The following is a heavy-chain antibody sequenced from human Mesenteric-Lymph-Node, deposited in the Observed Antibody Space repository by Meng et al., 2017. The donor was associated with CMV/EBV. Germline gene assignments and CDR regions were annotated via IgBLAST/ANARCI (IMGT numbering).Heavy chain of an antibody. D-gene: IGHD3-22*01. J-gene: IGHJ3*02. CDR2: INHSGST. Sequence: SETLSLTCSVSGGSISSGSYYWSWIRQPPGKGLEWIGEINHSGSTNYNPSLKSRVTISVDTSKNQFSLKLSSVTAADTAVYYCAGLYDSNGHHAGDDAFDIWGQGTMVTVSS. CDR3: AGLYDSNGHHAGDDAFDI. V-gene: IGHV4-39*07. CDR1: GGSISSGSYY.